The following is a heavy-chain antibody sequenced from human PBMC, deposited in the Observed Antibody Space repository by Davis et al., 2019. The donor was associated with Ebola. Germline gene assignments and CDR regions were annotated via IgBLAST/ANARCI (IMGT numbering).Heavy chain of an antibody. D-gene: IGHD1-1*01. CDR3: ARALSWNDALSAFDI. CDR2: IKSKTDGGTT. J-gene: IGHJ3*02. CDR1: GFTFSNAW. Sequence: PGGSLRLSCAASGFTFSNAWMSWVRQAPGKGLEWVGRIKSKTDGGTTDYAAPVKGRFTISRDDSKNTLYLQMNSLRDEDTAVYYCARALSWNDALSAFDIWGQGTMVSVSS. V-gene: IGHV3-15*01.